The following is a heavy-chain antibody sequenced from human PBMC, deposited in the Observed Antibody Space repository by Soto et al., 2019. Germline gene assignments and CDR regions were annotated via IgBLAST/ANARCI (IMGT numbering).Heavy chain of an antibody. CDR3: AREGLGDDYVWGSYRPEAFDI. CDR1: GGTFSSYA. V-gene: IGHV1-69*13. J-gene: IGHJ3*02. D-gene: IGHD3-16*02. CDR2: IIPIFGTA. Sequence: ASVKVSCKASGGTFSSYAISWVRQAPGQGLEWMGGIIPIFGTANYAQKFQGRVTITADESTSTAYMELNSLRSEDTAVYYCAREGLGDDYVWGSYRPEAFDIWGQGTMVTVSS.